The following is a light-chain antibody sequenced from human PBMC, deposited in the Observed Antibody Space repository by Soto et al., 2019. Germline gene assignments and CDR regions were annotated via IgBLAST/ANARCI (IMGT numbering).Light chain of an antibody. V-gene: IGKV1-33*01. Sequence: DIQMTQSPSSLSASVGDRVTITCQASQDINNYLNWYQQKPGKAPKLLIYDASNLETGVPSRFSGGGSGTDFTFTISSLQPGDIATYYCQQYGNLLWTFGQGTKVEIK. CDR2: DAS. CDR1: QDINNY. CDR3: QQYGNLLWT. J-gene: IGKJ1*01.